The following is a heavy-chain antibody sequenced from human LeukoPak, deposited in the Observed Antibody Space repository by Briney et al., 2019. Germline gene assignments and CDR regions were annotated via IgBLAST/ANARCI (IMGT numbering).Heavy chain of an antibody. CDR1: GFTFSDYY. CDR2: ISSSGSTI. J-gene: IGHJ3*02. V-gene: IGHV3-11*01. Sequence: GGSLRLSCAASGFTFSDYYMSWIRQAPGKGLEWVSYISSSGSTIYYADSVKGRFTISRDNAKNPLYLQMNSLRAEDTAVYYCARERRQVVTSRDAFDIWGQGTMVTVSS. CDR3: ARERRQVVTSRDAFDI. D-gene: IGHD4-23*01.